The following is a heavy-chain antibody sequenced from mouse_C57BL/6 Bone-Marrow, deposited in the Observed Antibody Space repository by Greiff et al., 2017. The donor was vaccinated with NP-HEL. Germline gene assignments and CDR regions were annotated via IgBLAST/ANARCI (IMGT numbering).Heavy chain of an antibody. V-gene: IGHV1-69*01. CDR3: AREVLRYLYFDY. CDR2: IDPSDSYT. CDR1: GYTFTSYW. J-gene: IGHJ2*01. D-gene: IGHD1-1*01. Sequence: QVQLQQPGAELVMPGASVKLSCKASGYTFTSYWMHWVKQRPGQGLVWIGEIDPSDSYTNYNQKFKGKSTLTVDKSSSTAYMQLSSLTSEDSAVYYCAREVLRYLYFDYWGQGTTLTVSS.